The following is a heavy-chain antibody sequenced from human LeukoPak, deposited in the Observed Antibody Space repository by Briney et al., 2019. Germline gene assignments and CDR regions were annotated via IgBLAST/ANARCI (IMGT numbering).Heavy chain of an antibody. CDR2: ISYDGSNK. J-gene: IGHJ4*02. Sequence: GGSLRLSCVGSGFTFSSYAMHWVRQAPGKGLEWVAVISYDGSNKYYADSVKGRFTISRDNSKNTLYLQMNSLRAEDAAVYYCARGGSGFVDYWGQGTLVTVSS. CDR3: ARGGSGFVDY. CDR1: GFTFSSYA. V-gene: IGHV3-30-3*01. D-gene: IGHD6-19*01.